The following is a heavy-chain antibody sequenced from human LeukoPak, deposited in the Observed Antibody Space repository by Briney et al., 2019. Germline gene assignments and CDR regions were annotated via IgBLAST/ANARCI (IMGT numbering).Heavy chain of an antibody. D-gene: IGHD1-26*01. J-gene: IGHJ6*02. V-gene: IGHV4-39*07. Sequence: SETLSLTCTVSGDSISSSKSNFWGWIRQPPGEGLEWIGSIYYSGSTYYNASLKSRVTISVDTSKNQFSLKLSSVTAADTAVYYCARDGSHLGMDVWGQGTTVTVSS. CDR1: GDSISSSKSNF. CDR2: IYYSGST. CDR3: ARDGSHLGMDV.